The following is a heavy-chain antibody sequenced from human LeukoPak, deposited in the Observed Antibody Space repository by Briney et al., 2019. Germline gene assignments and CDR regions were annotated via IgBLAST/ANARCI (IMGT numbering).Heavy chain of an antibody. CDR2: ITASGGNT. D-gene: IGHD3-3*01. V-gene: IGHV3-23*01. CDR3: AKLPTYDFWSGYYND. J-gene: IGHJ4*02. CDR1: GITFSNYA. Sequence: GGSLRLPCVVSGITFSNYAMSWVRQAPGKGLEWVSCITASGGNTYYADPVKGRFTISRDNSNNILYLQMTSLRAEDTAVYYCAKLPTYDFWSGYYNDWGQGTLVTVSS.